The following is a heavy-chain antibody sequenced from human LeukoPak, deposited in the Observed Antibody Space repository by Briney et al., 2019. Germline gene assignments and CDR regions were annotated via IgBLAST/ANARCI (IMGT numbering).Heavy chain of an antibody. D-gene: IGHD6-19*01. V-gene: IGHV1-69*13. CDR3: ARTAASSGWYLDYYYGMDV. Sequence: ASVKVSCKASGYTFTSYGISWVRQAPGQGLEWMGGIIPIFGTANYAQKFQGRVTITADESTSTAYMELSSLRSEDTAVYYCARTAASSGWYLDYYYGMDVWGQGTTVTVSS. J-gene: IGHJ6*02. CDR1: GYTFTSYG. CDR2: IIPIFGTA.